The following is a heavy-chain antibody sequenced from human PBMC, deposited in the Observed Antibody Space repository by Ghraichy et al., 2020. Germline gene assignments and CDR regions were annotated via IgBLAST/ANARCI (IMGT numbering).Heavy chain of an antibody. CDR1: DGSFSGHY. D-gene: IGHD2-15*01. CDR2: INHSGST. J-gene: IGHJ4*02. CDR3: ARAVVAATPYFDY. V-gene: IGHV4-34*01. Sequence: SETLSLTCAVYDGSFSGHYWSWIRLPPGKGLEWIGEINHSGSTKNNPSLKSRVTISVDTSKNRFSLKLNSVTAADTAIYYCARAVVAATPYFDYWGLGTLVTVSP.